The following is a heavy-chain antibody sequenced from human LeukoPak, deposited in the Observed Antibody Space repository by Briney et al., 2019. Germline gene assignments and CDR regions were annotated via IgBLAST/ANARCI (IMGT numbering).Heavy chain of an antibody. J-gene: IGHJ6*02. Sequence: ASVKVSCKASGYTFTSYDINWVRQATGQGLEWMGWMNPNSGNTGYAQKFQGRVTMTRNTSISTAYIELSSLRSEDTAVYYCARAGVWLYYYYYGMDVWGQGTTVTVSS. V-gene: IGHV1-8*01. D-gene: IGHD2-8*01. CDR1: GYTFTSYD. CDR3: ARAGVWLYYYYYGMDV. CDR2: MNPNSGNT.